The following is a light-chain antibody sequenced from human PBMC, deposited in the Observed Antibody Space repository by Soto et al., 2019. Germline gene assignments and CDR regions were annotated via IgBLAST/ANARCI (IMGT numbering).Light chain of an antibody. J-gene: IGLJ1*01. V-gene: IGLV2-11*01. CDR3: CSYAGSYTFV. CDR2: NVS. Sequence: QSALTQPRSVSGSPGQSVPISCTGTSSDVGGYNYVSWYQQHPGKAPKLMIYNVSKRPSGVPDRFSGSKSGNTASQTISGLQAEDEADYYCCSYAGSYTFVFGTGTKLTVL. CDR1: SSDVGGYNY.